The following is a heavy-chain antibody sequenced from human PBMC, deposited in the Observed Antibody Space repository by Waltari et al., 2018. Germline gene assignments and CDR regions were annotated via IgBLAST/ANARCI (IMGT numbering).Heavy chain of an antibody. J-gene: IGHJ4*02. CDR3: TRDLYGSGGDYFDP. Sequence: EVQLVESGGSLVQPGRSLRLSCAASGCRFDESARHWVRQSPGKGLEWVSGINFNSDKIKYADSVKGRFTISRDNAKNSLFLQMNSLRAEDTAVYYCTRDLYGSGGDYFDPWGQGTLVTVSS. D-gene: IGHD6-19*01. CDR2: INFNSDKI. CDR1: GCRFDESA. V-gene: IGHV3-9*01.